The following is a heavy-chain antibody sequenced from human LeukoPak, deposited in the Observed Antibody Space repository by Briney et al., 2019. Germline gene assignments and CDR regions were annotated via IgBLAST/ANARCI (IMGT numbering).Heavy chain of an antibody. CDR2: IWFDGSNE. CDR3: AGAQKWSTFDS. D-gene: IGHD2-8*01. CDR1: GFTFRSYG. J-gene: IGHJ4*02. V-gene: IGHV3-33*01. Sequence: SGGSLRLSCVASGFTFRSYGMHWVRQAPGKGLEWVAVIWFDGSNEYYADSVKGRFTISRDNSKNTVYLQMNSLRAEDTAVYYCAGAQKWSTFDSWGQGTVVTVSS.